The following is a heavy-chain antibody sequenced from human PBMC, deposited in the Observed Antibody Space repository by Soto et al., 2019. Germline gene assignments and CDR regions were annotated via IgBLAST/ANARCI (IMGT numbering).Heavy chain of an antibody. J-gene: IGHJ4*02. CDR3: ARPRGYCSGGGSCFPFNF. CDR2: ISEDGSEN. V-gene: IGHV3-7*01. Sequence: GGSLRLSCAASGFTFSDYWMSWVRQAPGKGLEWVTNISEDGSENRYVDSVKGRFTVSRDNAKNSLFLQMNSLSVEDTAVYYCARPRGYCSGGGSCFPFNFWGRGIQVTVSS. CDR1: GFTFSDYW. D-gene: IGHD2-15*01.